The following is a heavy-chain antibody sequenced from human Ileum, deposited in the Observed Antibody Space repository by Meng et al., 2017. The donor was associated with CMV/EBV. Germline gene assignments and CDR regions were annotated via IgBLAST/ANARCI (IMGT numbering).Heavy chain of an antibody. CDR1: GGSISERNY. CDR2: ISHRGII. J-gene: IGHJ4*02. CDR3: ARSPGFFSLDS. Sequence: CAFSGGSISERNYWSWVRQPPGKGLEWIGEISHRGIIKYTPSLKSRVMISMDRTKNHFSLELTSVTAADTGLYFCARSPGFFSLDSWGPGILVTVSS. V-gene: IGHV4-4*01.